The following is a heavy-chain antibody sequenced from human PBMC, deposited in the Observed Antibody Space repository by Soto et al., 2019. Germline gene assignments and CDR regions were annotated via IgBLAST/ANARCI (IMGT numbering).Heavy chain of an antibody. J-gene: IGHJ4*02. Sequence: PSETLSLTCTVSGGSISSYYWSWIRQPPGKGLEWIGYIYYSGSTNYNPPLKSRVTISVDTSKNQFSLKLSSVTAADTAVYYCARVATKSVGYFDYWGQGTLVTVSS. V-gene: IGHV4-59*01. CDR3: ARVATKSVGYFDY. D-gene: IGHD5-12*01. CDR1: GGSISSYY. CDR2: IYYSGST.